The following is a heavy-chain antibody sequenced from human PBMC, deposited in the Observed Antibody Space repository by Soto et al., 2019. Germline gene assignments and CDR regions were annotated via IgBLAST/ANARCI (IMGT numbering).Heavy chain of an antibody. CDR1: GFTFRSNG. V-gene: IGHV3-33*01. CDR3: ARALIYGDQGD. Sequence: QVQLVESGGGVVQPGRSLRLSCAASGFTFRSNGMHWVRQAPGKGLEWVAVIWFDGSKEYYADSVKGRFTISRDNSKNTLYLQMNSLRAEDTAVYYCARALIYGDQGDWGQGTLVTVSS. CDR2: IWFDGSKE. D-gene: IGHD4-17*01. J-gene: IGHJ4*02.